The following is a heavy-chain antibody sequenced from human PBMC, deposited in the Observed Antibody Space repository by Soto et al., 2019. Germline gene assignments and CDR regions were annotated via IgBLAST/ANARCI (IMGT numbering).Heavy chain of an antibody. J-gene: IGHJ1*01. V-gene: IGHV3-23*01. CDR3: AKDYSSNWYDKYFQH. D-gene: IGHD6-13*01. CDR2: ISGSGGST. Sequence: EVQLLESGGGLVRPGGSLRLSCAASGFTFSTYAMSWVRQGPGKGLEWVSAISGSGGSTYYADSVKGPFTISRDNSKNTLYLQMNSLRAEDTAIYYCAKDYSSNWYDKYFQHWGQGTLVTVSS. CDR1: GFTFSTYA.